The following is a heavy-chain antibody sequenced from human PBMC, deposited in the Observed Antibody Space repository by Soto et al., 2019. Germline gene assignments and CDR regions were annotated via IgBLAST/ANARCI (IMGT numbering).Heavy chain of an antibody. CDR3: ARQVTDCSGGSCHAYFDY. V-gene: IGHV4-39*01. J-gene: IGHJ4*02. Sequence: SETLSLTCTVSGGSTSSNSYYWGWIRQPPGKGLEWIVSIYYSGYTYYNPSLKSRLSMSVDKSKNQFSLKLRSVTAADTAVYYCARQVTDCSGGSCHAYFDYWGQGSLVTVSS. D-gene: IGHD2-15*01. CDR1: GGSTSSNSYY. CDR2: IYYSGYT.